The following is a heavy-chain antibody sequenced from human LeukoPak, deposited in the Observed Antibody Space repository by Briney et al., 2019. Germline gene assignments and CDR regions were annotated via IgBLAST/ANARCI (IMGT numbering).Heavy chain of an antibody. D-gene: IGHD2-21*01. CDR3: AAYGRSLDY. CDR2: ISGDGGRT. J-gene: IGHJ4*02. V-gene: IGHV3-43*02. CDR1: GFTFDDYA. Sequence: PGGSLRLSCAASGFTFDDYAMHWVRQAPGKCLEWVSLISGDGGRTYYADSVKGRFTISRDNSKNSLYLQMNSLRTEDTALYYCAAYGRSLDYWGQGTLVTVSS.